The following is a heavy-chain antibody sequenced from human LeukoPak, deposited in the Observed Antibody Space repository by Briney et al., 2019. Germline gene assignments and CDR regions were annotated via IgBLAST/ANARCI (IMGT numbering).Heavy chain of an antibody. Sequence: GGSLRLSCTASGFAFSSYAMSWVRQAPGKGLEWVSYISSSGSTIYYADSVKGRFTISRDNAKNSLYLQMNSLRAEDTAVYYCARDPYYYDSSGYGYWGQGTLVTVSS. CDR3: ARDPYYYDSSGYGY. D-gene: IGHD3-22*01. CDR1: GFAFSSYA. V-gene: IGHV3-48*03. CDR2: ISSSGSTI. J-gene: IGHJ4*02.